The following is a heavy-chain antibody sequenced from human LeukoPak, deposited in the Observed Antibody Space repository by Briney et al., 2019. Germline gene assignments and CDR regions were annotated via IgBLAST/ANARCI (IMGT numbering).Heavy chain of an antibody. CDR2: IYYSGST. CDR3: ARGLDEYCSGGSCYPGWFDP. CDR1: GGSISSYY. D-gene: IGHD2-15*01. Sequence: SETLSLTCTVSGGSISSYYWSWIRQPPGKGLEWIGYIYYSGSTNYNPSLKSRVTISVDTSKNQFFLKVSSVTAADTAVYYCARGLDEYCSGGSCYPGWFDPWGQGTLVTVSS. V-gene: IGHV4-59*12. J-gene: IGHJ5*02.